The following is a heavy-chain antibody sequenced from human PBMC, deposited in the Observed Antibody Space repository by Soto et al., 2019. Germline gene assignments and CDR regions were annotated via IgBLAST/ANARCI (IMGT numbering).Heavy chain of an antibody. CDR2: INHSGST. D-gene: IGHD2-2*01. V-gene: IGHV4-34*01. CDR3: ARERSRYCSSTSCYADDY. CDR1: GGSFSGYY. Sequence: SETLSLTCAVYGGSFSGYYWSWIRQPPGKGLEWIGEINHSGSTNYNPSLKSRVTISVDTSKNQFSLKLSSVTAADTAVYYCARERSRYCSSTSCYADDYWGQGTLVTVSS. J-gene: IGHJ4*02.